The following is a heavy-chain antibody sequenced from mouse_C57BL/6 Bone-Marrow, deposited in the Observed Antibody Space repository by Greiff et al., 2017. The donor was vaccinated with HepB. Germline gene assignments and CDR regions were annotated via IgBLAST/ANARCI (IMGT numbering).Heavy chain of an antibody. Sequence: EVQLQQSGAELVRPGASVKLSCTASGFNIKDDYMHWVKQRPEQGLEWIGWIDPENGDTEYASKFQGKATITADTSSNTTYLQLSSLTSEDTAVYYYTRSWFDYWGRGTTLTVSS. J-gene: IGHJ2*01. CDR3: TRSWFDY. V-gene: IGHV14-4*01. CDR1: GFNIKDDY. CDR2: IDPENGDT.